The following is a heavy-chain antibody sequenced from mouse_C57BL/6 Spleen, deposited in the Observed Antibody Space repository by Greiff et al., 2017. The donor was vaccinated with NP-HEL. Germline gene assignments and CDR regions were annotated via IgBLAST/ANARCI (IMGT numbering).Heavy chain of an antibody. CDR3: ARRDYSNYVYYFDY. CDR1: GFTFSSYT. V-gene: IGHV5-9*01. J-gene: IGHJ2*01. D-gene: IGHD2-5*01. Sequence: EVKLMESGGGLVKPGGSLKLSCAASGFTFSSYTMSWVRQTPEKRLEWVATISGGGGNTYYPDSVKGRFTISRDNAKNTLYLQMSSLRSEDTALYYCARRDYSNYVYYFDYWGQGTTLTVSS. CDR2: ISGGGGNT.